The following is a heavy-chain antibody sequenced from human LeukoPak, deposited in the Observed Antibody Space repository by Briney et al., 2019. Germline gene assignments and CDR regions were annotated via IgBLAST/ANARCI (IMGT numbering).Heavy chain of an antibody. CDR3: ARDSSTEQWLVRDWFDP. D-gene: IGHD6-19*01. V-gene: IGHV3-66*01. CDR2: IYSGGST. Sequence: GGSLRLSCAASGFTVSSNYMSWVRQAPGKGLEWVSVIYSGGSTYYADSVKGRFTISRDNAKNSLYLQMNSLRAEDTAVYYCARDSSTEQWLVRDWFDPWGQGTLVTVSS. CDR1: GFTVSSNY. J-gene: IGHJ5*02.